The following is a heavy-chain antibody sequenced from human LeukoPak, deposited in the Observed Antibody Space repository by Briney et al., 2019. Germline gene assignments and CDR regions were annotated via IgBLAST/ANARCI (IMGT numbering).Heavy chain of an antibody. J-gene: IGHJ4*02. V-gene: IGHV3-7*01. CDR3: ARGVWAPFDS. D-gene: IGHD7-27*01. CDR1: GFSLSNYW. CDR2: IKQDGSEK. Sequence: GGSLRLSCAASGFSLSNYWMNLVRQAPGKGLEWVANIKQDGSEKNYVDSVKSRFSISRDNAKNSLILQMNSLRDEDTAVYYCARGVWAPFDSWGQGTLVSVSS.